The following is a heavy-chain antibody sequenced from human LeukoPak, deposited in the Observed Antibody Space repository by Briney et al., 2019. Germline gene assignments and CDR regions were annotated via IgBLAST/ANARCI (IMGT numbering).Heavy chain of an antibody. D-gene: IGHD2-2*02. Sequence: GGSLRLSCAASGFTFSSYSMNWVRQAPGKGLEWVSSISSSSSYIYYADSVKGRFTISRDNAKNSLYLQMNSLRAEDTVVYYCARAPYCSSTSCYKDYYYYMDVWGKGTTVTVSS. V-gene: IGHV3-21*01. J-gene: IGHJ6*03. CDR1: GFTFSSYS. CDR2: ISSSSSYI. CDR3: ARAPYCSSTSCYKDYYYYMDV.